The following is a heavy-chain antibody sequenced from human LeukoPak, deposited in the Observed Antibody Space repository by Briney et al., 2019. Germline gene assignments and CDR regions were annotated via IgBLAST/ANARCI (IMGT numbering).Heavy chain of an antibody. CDR3: ARHWILGQLDYFDY. CDR2: IYYSGST. Sequence: PSETLSLTCTVSGGSISSYYWSWIRQPPGKGLEWIGYIYYSGSTNYNPSLRSRVTISVDTSKNQFSLKLSSVTAADTAVYYCARHWILGQLDYFDYWGQGTLVTVSS. J-gene: IGHJ4*02. V-gene: IGHV4-59*08. CDR1: GGSISSYY. D-gene: IGHD1-1*01.